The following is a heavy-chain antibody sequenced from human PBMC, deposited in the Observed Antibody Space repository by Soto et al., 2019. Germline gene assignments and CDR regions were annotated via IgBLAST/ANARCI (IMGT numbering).Heavy chain of an antibody. CDR2: ISSSSSYI. CDR1: GFTLGKYT. D-gene: IGHD1-26*01. CDR3: ARDRRAVGATALDY. J-gene: IGHJ4*02. V-gene: IGHV3-21*05. Sequence: GSLRLSCAASGFTLGKYTMGWVRQAPGKGLEWISYISSSSSYINYAHSVKGRFTISRDNAKNSLYLQMNSLRAEDTAVYYCARDRRAVGATALDYWGQGIPVTVSS.